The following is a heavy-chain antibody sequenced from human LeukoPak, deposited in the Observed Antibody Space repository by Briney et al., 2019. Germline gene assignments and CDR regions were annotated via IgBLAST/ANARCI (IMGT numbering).Heavy chain of an antibody. CDR3: ARGWSLWFGELLSPGWFDP. CDR2: IYYSGST. V-gene: IGHV4-39*01. CDR1: GGSISSSSYY. D-gene: IGHD3-10*01. J-gene: IGHJ5*02. Sequence: SETLSLTCTVSGGSISSSSYYWGWIRQPPGKGLEWIGSIYYSGSTYYNPSLKSRVTISVDTSKNQFSLKLSSVTAADTAVYYCARGWSLWFGELLSPGWFDPWGQGTLVTVSS.